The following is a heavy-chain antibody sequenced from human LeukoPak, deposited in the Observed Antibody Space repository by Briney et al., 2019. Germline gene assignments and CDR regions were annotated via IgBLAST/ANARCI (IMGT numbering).Heavy chain of an antibody. D-gene: IGHD3-3*01. Sequence: ASVKVSCKASGYTFTGYYMHWVRQAPGQGLEWMGWINPNSGGTNYAQKFQGRVTMTMDTSISTAYMELSRLRSDDTAVYYGARGVAETNDAFDIWGKGTMFTVSS. V-gene: IGHV1-2*02. CDR2: INPNSGGT. CDR3: ARGVAETNDAFDI. CDR1: GYTFTGYY. J-gene: IGHJ3*02.